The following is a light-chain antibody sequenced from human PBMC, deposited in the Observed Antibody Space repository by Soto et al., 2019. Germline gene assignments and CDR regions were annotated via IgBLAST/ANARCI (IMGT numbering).Light chain of an antibody. V-gene: IGKV3-15*01. CDR3: QHYNNWPLT. Sequence: EIVLTQSPATLSVSPGERATLSCRASQSVASNLAWYQQKPGQSPSLLIYNVSTRATGLPPRFSGGGPGTEFTLTISSLQSDDFALYYCQHYNNWPLTFGGGTKVEI. CDR1: QSVASN. J-gene: IGKJ4*01. CDR2: NVS.